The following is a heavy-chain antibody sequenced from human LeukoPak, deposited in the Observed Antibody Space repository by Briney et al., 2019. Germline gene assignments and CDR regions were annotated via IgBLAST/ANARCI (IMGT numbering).Heavy chain of an antibody. J-gene: IGHJ4*02. CDR3: VAQPTAVTSGYYYFDY. Sequence: GGSLRLSCAASGFTFSSYAMHWVRQAPGKGLEWVAVISYDGSNKYYADSVKGRFTISRDNSKNTLYLQMNSLRAEDTAVYYCVAQPTAVTSGYYYFDYWGQGTLVTVSS. D-gene: IGHD3-22*01. CDR2: ISYDGSNK. CDR1: GFTFSSYA. V-gene: IGHV3-30*04.